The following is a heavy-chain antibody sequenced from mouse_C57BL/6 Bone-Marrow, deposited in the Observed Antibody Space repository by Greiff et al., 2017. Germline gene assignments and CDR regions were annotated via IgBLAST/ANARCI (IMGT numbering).Heavy chain of an antibody. CDR1: GFNIKDDS. Sequence: VQLKQSGAELVRPGASVKLSCTASGFNIKDDSMHWVKQRPEQGLEWIGWIDPENGDTEYASKFQGKATITADTSSNTAYLQLSSLTSEDTAVYYCTRDDGYPWFAYWGQGTLVTVSA. CDR2: IDPENGDT. D-gene: IGHD2-3*01. CDR3: TRDDGYPWFAY. V-gene: IGHV14-4*01. J-gene: IGHJ3*01.